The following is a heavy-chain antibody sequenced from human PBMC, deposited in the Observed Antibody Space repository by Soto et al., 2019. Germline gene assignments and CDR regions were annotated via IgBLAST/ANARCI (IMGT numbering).Heavy chain of an antibody. CDR3: ASGGIDYSKDWFDP. CDR1: GYTFTSYA. D-gene: IGHD4-4*01. V-gene: IGHV1-3*01. CDR2: INAGNGNT. Sequence: ASVKVSCKASGYTFTSYATHWVRQAPGQRLEWMGWINAGNGNTKYSQKFQGRVTITRDTSASTAYMELSSLRSEDTAVYYCASGGIDYSKDWFDPWGQGTLGTVSA. J-gene: IGHJ5*02.